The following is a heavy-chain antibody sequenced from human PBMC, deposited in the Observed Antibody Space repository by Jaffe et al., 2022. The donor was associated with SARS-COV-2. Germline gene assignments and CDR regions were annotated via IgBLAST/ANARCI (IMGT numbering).Heavy chain of an antibody. CDR1: GFTFSSYW. CDR2: IKQDGSEK. V-gene: IGHV3-7*01. Sequence: EVQLVESGGGLVQPGGSLRLSCAASGFTFSSYWMSWVRQAPGKGLEWVANIKQDGSEKYYVDSVKGRFTISRDNAKNSLYLQMNSLRAEDTAVYYCAREGGPGDEAYYDSSGYYWFDPWGQGTLVTVSS. J-gene: IGHJ5*02. D-gene: IGHD3-22*01. CDR3: AREGGPGDEAYYDSSGYYWFDP.